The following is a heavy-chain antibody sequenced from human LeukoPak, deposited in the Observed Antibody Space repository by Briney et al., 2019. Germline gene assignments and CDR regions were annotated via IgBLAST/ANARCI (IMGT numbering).Heavy chain of an antibody. CDR2: IYSGGNT. V-gene: IGHV3-53*01. D-gene: IGHD3-16*01. CDR1: GFTVSSNY. Sequence: GGSLRLSCAASGFTVSSNYMSWVRQAPGKGLEWVSVIYSGGNTYYADSVKGRFTISRDNSKNTLYLQMNSLRAEDTALYYCARARSHDYGMDVWGQGTTVTVSS. CDR3: ARARSHDYGMDV. J-gene: IGHJ6*02.